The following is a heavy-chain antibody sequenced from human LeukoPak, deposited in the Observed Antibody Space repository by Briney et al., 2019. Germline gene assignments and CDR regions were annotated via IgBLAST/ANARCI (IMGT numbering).Heavy chain of an antibody. Sequence: GGSLRLSCAASGFTFSSHAMHWVRQAPGKGLEYVSAISSNGGSTYYANSVKGRFTISRDNSKNTLYLQMGSLRAEDMAVYYCARDLLYSGSYSWYFDLWGRGTLVTVSS. CDR2: ISSNGGST. D-gene: IGHD1-26*01. V-gene: IGHV3-64*01. CDR1: GFTFSSHA. J-gene: IGHJ2*01. CDR3: ARDLLYSGSYSWYFDL.